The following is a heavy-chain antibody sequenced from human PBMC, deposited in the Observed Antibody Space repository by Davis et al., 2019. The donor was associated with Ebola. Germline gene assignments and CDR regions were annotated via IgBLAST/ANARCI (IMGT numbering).Heavy chain of an antibody. V-gene: IGHV1-3*01. CDR2: INAGNGNT. CDR3: GGGWLVLPNY. J-gene: IGHJ4*02. Sequence: ASVKVSCKASGYTFTSYAMHWVRQAPGQRLEWMGWINAGNGNTKYSQKSQGRVTMTRDTSTSTVYMELSSLRSEDTAVYYCGGGWLVLPNYWGQGTLVTVSS. D-gene: IGHD6-19*01. CDR1: GYTFTSYA.